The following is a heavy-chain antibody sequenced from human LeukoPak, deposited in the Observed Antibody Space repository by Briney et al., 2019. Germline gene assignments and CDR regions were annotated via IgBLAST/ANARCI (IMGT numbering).Heavy chain of an antibody. D-gene: IGHD6-13*01. Sequence: GGSLRLSCAASGFTFSSYSMNWVRRAPGKGLEWVSSISSSSSYIYYADSVKGRFTISRDNAKNSLYLQMNSLRAEDTAVYYCARDPSYSSSILFDYWGQGTLVTVSS. CDR3: ARDPSYSSSILFDY. CDR2: ISSSSSYI. V-gene: IGHV3-21*01. J-gene: IGHJ4*02. CDR1: GFTFSSYS.